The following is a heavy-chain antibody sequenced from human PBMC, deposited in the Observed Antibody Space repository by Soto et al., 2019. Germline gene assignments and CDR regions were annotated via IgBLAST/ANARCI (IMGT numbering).Heavy chain of an antibody. D-gene: IGHD3-3*01. V-gene: IGHV4-59*01. CDR3: ARGTPYYDFWSGYSRPPYYYYGMDV. CDR1: GGSISSYY. CDR2: IYYSGST. J-gene: IGHJ6*02. Sequence: SETLSLTCTVSGGSISSYYWSWIRQPPGKGVEWIGYIYYSGSTNYNPSLKSRVTISVDTSKNQFSLKLSSVTAADTAVYYCARGTPYYDFWSGYSRPPYYYYGMDVWGQGPTVTV.